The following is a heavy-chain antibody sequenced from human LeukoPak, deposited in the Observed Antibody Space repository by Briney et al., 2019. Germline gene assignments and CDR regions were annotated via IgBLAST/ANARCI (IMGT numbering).Heavy chain of an antibody. Sequence: SETLSLTCTVSGGSISSYYWSWIRQPPGKGLEWIGYIYYSGSTNYNSSFKSRVTISIDTSKNQFSLRLSSVTAADTAVYYCARDTPAGSGWYFRYFDYWGQGTLVTVSS. CDR1: GGSISSYY. D-gene: IGHD6-19*01. V-gene: IGHV4-59*01. J-gene: IGHJ4*02. CDR3: ARDTPAGSGWYFRYFDY. CDR2: IYYSGST.